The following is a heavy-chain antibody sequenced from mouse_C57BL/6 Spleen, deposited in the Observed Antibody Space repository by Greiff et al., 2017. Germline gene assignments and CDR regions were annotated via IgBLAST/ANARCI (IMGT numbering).Heavy chain of an antibody. V-gene: IGHV1-69*01. J-gene: IGHJ3*01. CDR3: ARGRGDGAWFAY. Sequence: QVQLQQPGAELVMPGASVKLSCKASGYTFTSYWMHWVKQRPGQGLEWIGEIDPSDSYTNYNQKFKGKSTLTVDKSSSTAYMQLSSLTSEASAVXYCARGRGDGAWFAYWGQGTLVTVSA. CDR2: IDPSDSYT. CDR1: GYTFTSYW. D-gene: IGHD3-3*01.